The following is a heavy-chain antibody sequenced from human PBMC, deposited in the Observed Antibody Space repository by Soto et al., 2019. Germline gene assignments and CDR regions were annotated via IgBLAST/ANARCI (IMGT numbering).Heavy chain of an antibody. J-gene: IGHJ4*02. Sequence: QVHLVQSGAEVKKPGASVKVSCKGSGYIFTTYGITWVRQAPGQGLECMEWKSAHNGNPNYAQKHQSRVNVTRDTTTSPASMDLRNLIPDDTAVYYGARGRNGDYWGQGARVTGSS. CDR1: GYIFTTYG. D-gene: IGHD1-1*01. CDR3: ARGRNGDY. CDR2: KSAHNGNP. V-gene: IGHV1-18*01.